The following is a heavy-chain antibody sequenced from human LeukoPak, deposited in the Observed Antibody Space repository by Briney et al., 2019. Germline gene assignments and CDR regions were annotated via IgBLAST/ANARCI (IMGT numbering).Heavy chain of an antibody. V-gene: IGHV3-7*01. J-gene: IGHJ5*02. Sequence: GGSLRLSCAASGFTFSSYWMSWVRQAPGKGLEWVASIKQDGSEKYYVDSVKGRFTISRDNAKNSLYLQMNSLKAEDTALYYCARAPGEGWFDPWGRGTLVTVSS. CDR2: IKQDGSEK. CDR1: GFTFSSYW. D-gene: IGHD4-17*01. CDR3: ARAPGEGWFDP.